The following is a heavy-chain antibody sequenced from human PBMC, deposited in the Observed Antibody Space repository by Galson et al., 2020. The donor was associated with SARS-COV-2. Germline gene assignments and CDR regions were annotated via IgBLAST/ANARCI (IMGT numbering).Heavy chain of an antibody. J-gene: IGHJ4*02. CDR2: TRNKANNYTT. D-gene: IGHD3-16*02. CDR3: ARVSRYYYDY. Sequence: GGSLRLSCAASGFTFSDHYMDWVRQAPGKGLEWVGRTRNKANNYTTVYAASVKGRFTISRDDSKNSLYLQMNSLKAEDTAVYYCARVSRYYYDYWGQGTLVTVSS. V-gene: IGHV3-72*01. CDR1: GFTFSDHY.